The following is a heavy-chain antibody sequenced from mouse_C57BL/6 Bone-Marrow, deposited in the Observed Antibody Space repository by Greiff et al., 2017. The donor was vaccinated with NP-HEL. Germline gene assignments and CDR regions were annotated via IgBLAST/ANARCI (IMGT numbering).Heavy chain of an antibody. CDR2: ISNGGGST. V-gene: IGHV5-12*01. Sequence: EVQVVESGGGLVQPGGSLKLSCAASGFTFSDYYMYWVRQTPEKRLEWVAYISNGGGSTYSPDTVKGRFTISRDNAKNTLYLQMSRLKSEDTAMYYCARPYYDYDPAWFAYWGQGTLVTVSA. CDR1: GFTFSDYY. D-gene: IGHD2-4*01. CDR3: ARPYYDYDPAWFAY. J-gene: IGHJ3*01.